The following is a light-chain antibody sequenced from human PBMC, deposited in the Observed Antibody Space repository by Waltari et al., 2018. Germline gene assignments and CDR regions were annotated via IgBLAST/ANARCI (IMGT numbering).Light chain of an antibody. CDR1: PNIHSW. CDR2: KAS. Sequence: DIQMTQSPSTLSASLGDRVTITCRASPNIHSWLAWYQQKPGKAPKLLFYKASTLQTGVPSRFSGSVSGTDFTLTISSLQPDDFATYYCQQYDTVPYTFGLVTKVE. J-gene: IGKJ2*01. V-gene: IGKV1-5*03. CDR3: QQYDTVPYT.